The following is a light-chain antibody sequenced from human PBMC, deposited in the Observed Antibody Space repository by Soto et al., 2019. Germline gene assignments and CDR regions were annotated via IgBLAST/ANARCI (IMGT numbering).Light chain of an antibody. CDR1: QSVSSY. Sequence: SLFTQSPATLSLAPGERATLCCRASQSVSSYLAWHHHKPGQAPRLLIYDASNRATGIPARFSGTGSGTDSTPTISTLEPEDFAVYYCQQRSNWPGTSGQGTRLEI. V-gene: IGKV3-11*01. J-gene: IGKJ5*01. CDR2: DAS. CDR3: QQRSNWPGT.